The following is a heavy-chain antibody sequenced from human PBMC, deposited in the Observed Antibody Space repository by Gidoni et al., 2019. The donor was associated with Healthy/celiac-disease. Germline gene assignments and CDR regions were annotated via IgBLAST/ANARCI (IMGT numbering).Heavy chain of an antibody. CDR1: GGTFSSYT. J-gene: IGHJ4*02. CDR2: IIPILGIA. V-gene: IGHV1-69*02. CDR3: ASLSGMITFGGVIAPGDY. D-gene: IGHD3-16*02. Sequence: QVQLVQSGAEVKKPGSSVNVSCKASGGTFSSYTISWGRQAPGQGLEWMGRIIPILGIANYAQKFQGRVTITADKSTSTAYMELSSLRSEDTAVYYCASLSGMITFGGVIAPGDYWGQGTLVTVSS.